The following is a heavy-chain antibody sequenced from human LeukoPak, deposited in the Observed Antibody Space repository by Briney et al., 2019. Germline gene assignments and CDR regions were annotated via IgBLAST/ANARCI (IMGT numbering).Heavy chain of an antibody. D-gene: IGHD2-21*02. V-gene: IGHV3-23*01. Sequence: GGSLRLSCAASGFTFNTYGMSWVRQAPGKGLEWVSGISGSGGATYYADSVKGRFTISRDNSKNTLYLQINSLSAEDTAVYYCARVVYCGGDCYASYFDYWGQGTLVTVSS. CDR2: ISGSGGAT. CDR1: GFTFNTYG. CDR3: ARVVYCGGDCYASYFDY. J-gene: IGHJ4*02.